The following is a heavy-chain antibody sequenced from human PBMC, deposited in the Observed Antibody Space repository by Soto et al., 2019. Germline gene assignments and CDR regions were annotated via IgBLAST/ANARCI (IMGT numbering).Heavy chain of an antibody. Sequence: VHLVQSGGGVVQPGGSLRLSCAATGFQFGSYAMHWVRQAPGRGLEWVAHISYDGSKTYYGDSVKGRLTIARDNSENTLQLEMNSLRLQDTAVYYCAREGVFGLVPTAPPDYWGQGVLVSVSS. J-gene: IGHJ4*02. D-gene: IGHD3-3*01. V-gene: IGHV3-30*03. CDR2: ISYDGSKT. CDR1: GFQFGSYA. CDR3: AREGVFGLVPTAPPDY.